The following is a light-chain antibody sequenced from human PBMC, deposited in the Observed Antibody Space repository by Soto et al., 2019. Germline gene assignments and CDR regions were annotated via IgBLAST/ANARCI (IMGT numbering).Light chain of an antibody. CDR3: QQYEIAPKT. J-gene: IGKJ1*01. CDR2: GVS. V-gene: IGKV3-20*01. Sequence: EIVLTQSPGTLSLSPGERATLSCRASQSVVSSHLAWYQQKPGQAPRLLIYGVSSRATGISDRFSGSGSGTDFTFSISGLEPEDFAVYYCQQYEIAPKTFGQGTKVDIK. CDR1: QSVVSSH.